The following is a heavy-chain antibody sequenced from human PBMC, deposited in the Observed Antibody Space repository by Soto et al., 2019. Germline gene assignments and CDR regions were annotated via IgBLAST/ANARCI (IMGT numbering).Heavy chain of an antibody. Sequence: GGSLRLSCAASGFTFSSYSMNWVRQAPGKGLEWVSSISSSSSYIYYADSVKGRFTISRDNAKNSLYLQMNSLRAEDTAVYYCARVLGERLAGSDYWGQGTLVTVSS. CDR1: GFTFSSYS. CDR2: ISSSSSYI. D-gene: IGHD3-16*01. J-gene: IGHJ4*02. V-gene: IGHV3-21*01. CDR3: ARVLGERLAGSDY.